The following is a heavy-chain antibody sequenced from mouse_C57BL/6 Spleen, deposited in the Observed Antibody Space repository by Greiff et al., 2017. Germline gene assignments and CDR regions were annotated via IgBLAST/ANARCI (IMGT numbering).Heavy chain of an antibody. D-gene: IGHD2-14*01. V-gene: IGHV1-69*01. CDR2: IDPSDSYT. CDR3: ARGVRREWYFDV. Sequence: QVQLQQPGAELVMPGASVKLSCKASGYTFTSYWMHWVQQRPGQGLEWIGEIDPSDSYTNYNQQFKGKSTLTVDKSSSTAYMQLSSLTSEDSAVYYCARGVRREWYFDVWGTGTTVTVSS. J-gene: IGHJ1*03. CDR1: GYTFTSYW.